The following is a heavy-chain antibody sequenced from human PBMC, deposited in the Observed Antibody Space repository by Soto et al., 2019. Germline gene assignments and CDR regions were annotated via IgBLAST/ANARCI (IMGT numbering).Heavy chain of an antibody. Sequence: QTLSLTCAITGDSVSSNSAGWSWVRQSPSRGLERLGRTYYRSKWYYEYAVSVRGRITINPDTSKNQYSLQLNSVTPEDTAVYFCARGEQYSGRIFDYWGQGTLVTVSS. J-gene: IGHJ4*01. CDR1: GDSVSSNSAG. D-gene: IGHD1-26*01. CDR2: TYYRSKWYY. CDR3: ARGEQYSGRIFDY. V-gene: IGHV6-1*01.